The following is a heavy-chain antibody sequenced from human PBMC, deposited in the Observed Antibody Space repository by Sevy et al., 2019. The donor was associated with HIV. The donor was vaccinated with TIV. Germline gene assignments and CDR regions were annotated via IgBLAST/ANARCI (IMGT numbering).Heavy chain of an antibody. V-gene: IGHV3-30-3*01. Sequence: GESLKISCAASGFTFSSYAMHWVRQAPGKGLEWVAVISYDGSNKYYADSVKGRFTISRDNSKNTLYLQMNSLRAEDTAGYYCANQPIAVACNSVYFLGQGNLVTVSS. CDR3: ANQPIAVACNSVYF. CDR2: ISYDGSNK. J-gene: IGHJ4*03. D-gene: IGHD6-19*01. CDR1: GFTFSSYA.